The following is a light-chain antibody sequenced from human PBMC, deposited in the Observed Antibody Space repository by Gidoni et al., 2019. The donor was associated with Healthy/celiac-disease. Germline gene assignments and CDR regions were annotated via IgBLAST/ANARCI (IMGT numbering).Light chain of an antibody. CDR1: SLRSYY. V-gene: IGLV3-19*01. Sequence: ITCQGDSLRSYYASWYQQKPGQAPVLVIYGKNNRPSGIPDRFSGSSSGNTASLTITGAQAEDEADYYCNSRDSSGNHPPWVFGGGTKLTVL. J-gene: IGLJ3*02. CDR2: GKN. CDR3: NSRDSSGNHPPWV.